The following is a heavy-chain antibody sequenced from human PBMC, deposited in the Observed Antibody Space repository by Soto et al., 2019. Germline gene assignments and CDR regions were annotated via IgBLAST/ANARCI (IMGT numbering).Heavy chain of an antibody. Sequence: ASVKVSCKASGYTFTSYGISWVRQAPGQGLEWMGWISAYNGNTNYAQKLQGRVTMTTDTSTSTAYMELRSLRSDDTAVYYCARSRVATIYAEYFQHWGQGTLVTVSS. CDR3: ARSRVATIYAEYFQH. J-gene: IGHJ1*01. D-gene: IGHD5-12*01. CDR1: GYTFTSYG. CDR2: ISAYNGNT. V-gene: IGHV1-18*01.